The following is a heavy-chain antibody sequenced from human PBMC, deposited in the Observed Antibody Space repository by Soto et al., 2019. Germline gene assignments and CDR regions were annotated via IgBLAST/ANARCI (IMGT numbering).Heavy chain of an antibody. V-gene: IGHV3-23*01. CDR1: GFTFSSFA. CDR2: ITGLSVRK. Sequence: GGSLRLSGAASGFTFSSFAISWVPQAPGKGLDLVSAITGLSVRKYSAYSVKGGLTTPRVKAKKSLDPQIWSLRAEHTAVYYCARGFPAGKCPLTDSWGQGSLVTV. J-gene: IGHJ4*02. CDR3: ARGFPAGKCPLTDS. D-gene: IGHD6-19*01.